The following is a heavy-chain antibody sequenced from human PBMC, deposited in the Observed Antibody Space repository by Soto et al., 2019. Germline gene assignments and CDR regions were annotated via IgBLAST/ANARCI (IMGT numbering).Heavy chain of an antibody. CDR3: ARARGSGSYANFGY. D-gene: IGHD3-10*01. CDR1: GFPFDDYG. Sequence: EVQLVESGGGVVRPGGSLRLSCAASGFPFDDYGMSWVRQAPGKGLEWVSGIHWNGGSTGYADSVKGRFTISRDNAKNALYLRMNSLRAEDTALYYCARARGSGSYANFGYWGQGTLVTVSS. J-gene: IGHJ4*02. V-gene: IGHV3-20*04. CDR2: IHWNGGST.